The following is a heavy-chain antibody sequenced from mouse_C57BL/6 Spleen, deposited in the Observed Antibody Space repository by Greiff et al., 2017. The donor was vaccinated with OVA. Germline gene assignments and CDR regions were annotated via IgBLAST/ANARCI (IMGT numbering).Heavy chain of an antibody. CDR1: GYTFTGYW. CDR3: ARSRDRNNYYSMDY. V-gene: IGHV1-9*01. D-gene: IGHD1-3*01. J-gene: IGHJ4*01. Sequence: QVQLKQSGAELMKPGASVKLSCTATGYTFTGYWIEWVKQRPGHGLEWIGEILPGSGSTNYNEKFKGKATFSAATTANTDYMQLSSMNTEDSAISYLARSRDRNNYYSMDYWGQGTSVTVSS. CDR2: ILPGSGST.